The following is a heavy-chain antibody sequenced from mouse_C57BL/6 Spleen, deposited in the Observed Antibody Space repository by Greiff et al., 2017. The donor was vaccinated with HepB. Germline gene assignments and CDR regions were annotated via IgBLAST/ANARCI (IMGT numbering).Heavy chain of an antibody. CDR2: FDPSDSYT. D-gene: IGHD4-1*01. CDR3: AITGSFDY. J-gene: IGHJ2*01. V-gene: IGHV1-69*01. CDR1: GYTFTSYW. Sequence: QVQLQQPGPELVMPGASVKLSCKAPGYTFTSYWLHWVKQRPGQGLEWIGEFDPSDSYTNYNQKFKGKSTLTVDKSSSTAYMQLSSLTSEDSAVYYCAITGSFDYWGQGTTLTVSS.